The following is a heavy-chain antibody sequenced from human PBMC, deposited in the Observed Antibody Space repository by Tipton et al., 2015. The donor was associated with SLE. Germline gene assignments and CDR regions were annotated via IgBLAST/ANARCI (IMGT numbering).Heavy chain of an antibody. V-gene: IGHV3-30*02. J-gene: IGHJ2*01. Sequence: GSLRLSCAASGFTFSSYGMHWVRQAPGKGLEWVAFIRFDGSNKYYADSVKGRFTISRDNSKNTLYLQMNSLRPEDTAVYYCARSLGGSSSRNGRYFDLWGRGTLVIVSS. CDR2: IRFDGSNK. D-gene: IGHD2-2*01. CDR1: GFTFSSYG. CDR3: ARSLGGSSSRNGRYFDL.